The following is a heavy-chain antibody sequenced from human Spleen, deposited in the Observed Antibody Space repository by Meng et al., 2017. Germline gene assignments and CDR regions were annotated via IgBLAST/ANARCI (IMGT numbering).Heavy chain of an antibody. CDR2: MNPNSGNT. V-gene: IGHV1-8*03. CDR3: ARGLLYYYYYGMDV. Sequence: ASVKVSCKASGYTFTSYDINWVRQATGQGLEWMGWMNPNSGNTGYAQKFQGRVTIPRNTSISTAYMELSSLRSEDTAVYYCARGLLYYYYYGMDVWGQGTTVTVSS. CDR1: GYTFTSYD. D-gene: IGHD1-26*01. J-gene: IGHJ6*02.